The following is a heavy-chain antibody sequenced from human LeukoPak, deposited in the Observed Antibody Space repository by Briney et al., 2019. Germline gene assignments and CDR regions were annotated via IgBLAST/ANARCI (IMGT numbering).Heavy chain of an antibody. D-gene: IGHD3-3*01. Sequence: EASVKVSCKASGYTFTSYGISWVRQAPGQGLAWMGWISAYNGNTNYAQKLQGRVTMTTDTSTSTAYMELRSLRSDDTAVYYCARVPVYYDFWSGYPPGKTFDYWGQGTLVTVSS. CDR3: ARVPVYYDFWSGYPPGKTFDY. V-gene: IGHV1-18*01. J-gene: IGHJ4*02. CDR2: ISAYNGNT. CDR1: GYTFTSYG.